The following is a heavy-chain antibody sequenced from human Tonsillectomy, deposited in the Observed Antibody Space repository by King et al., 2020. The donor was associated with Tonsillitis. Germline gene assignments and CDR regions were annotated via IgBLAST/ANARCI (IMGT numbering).Heavy chain of an antibody. CDR1: GGSISSGGYS. CDR2: IYYSGST. CDR3: ARGVDYWLDY. Sequence: QLQESGPGLVKPSQTLSLTCAVSGGSISSGGYSWSWIRQPPGKGLEWIGYIYYSGSTYYNPSLKSRLTISVDTSKNQFSLKLSSVTAADTAVDYCARGVDYWLDYWGQGTLVTVSS. D-gene: IGHD3-9*01. V-gene: IGHV4-30-4*07. J-gene: IGHJ4*02.